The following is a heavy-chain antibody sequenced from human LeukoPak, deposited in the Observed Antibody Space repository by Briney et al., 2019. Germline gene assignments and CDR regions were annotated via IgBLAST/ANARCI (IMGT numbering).Heavy chain of an antibody. J-gene: IGHJ4*02. CDR2: ISTYNGDT. Sequence: ASPTVSCKASGYTFTSYGISWVRQAPGQGLERMGWISTYNGDTNYAQKFQGRVTLTTDTSTSTAYLELRSLRSDDTAMYYCARDPSNTSGWYIYFDYWGQGTLVTVSS. D-gene: IGHD6-19*01. CDR1: GYTFTSYG. CDR3: ARDPSNTSGWYIYFDY. V-gene: IGHV1-18*01.